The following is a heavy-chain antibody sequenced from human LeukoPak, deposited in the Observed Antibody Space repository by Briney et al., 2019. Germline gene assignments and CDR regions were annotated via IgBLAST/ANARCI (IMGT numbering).Heavy chain of an antibody. CDR1: GFTFSSYA. CDR2: ISGSGGST. D-gene: IGHD6-19*01. Sequence: PGGSLRLSCAASGFTFSSYAMSWVRQAPGKGLEWVSAISGSGGSTYYADSVKGRFTISRDNSKSTLYLQMNSLRAEDTAVYYCAKDVAYSSGWYCCFDYWGQGTLVTVSS. CDR3: AKDVAYSSGWYCCFDY. V-gene: IGHV3-23*01. J-gene: IGHJ4*02.